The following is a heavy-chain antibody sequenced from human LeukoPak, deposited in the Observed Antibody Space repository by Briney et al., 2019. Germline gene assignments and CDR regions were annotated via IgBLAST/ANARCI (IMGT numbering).Heavy chain of an antibody. CDR1: GGSISSHY. V-gene: IGHV4-4*07. Sequence: SETLSLTCAVSGGSISSHYWSWIRQPAGKGLEWIGRIHSSGSTNYNPSLKSRVTMSLDASKNQFSLRLTSVTAADSAVYFCARNLGSNWFDPWGQGTLVTVSS. CDR2: IHSSGST. J-gene: IGHJ5*02. D-gene: IGHD1-26*01. CDR3: ARNLGSNWFDP.